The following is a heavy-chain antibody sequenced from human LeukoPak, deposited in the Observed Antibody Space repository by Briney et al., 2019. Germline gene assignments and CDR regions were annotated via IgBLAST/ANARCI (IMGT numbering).Heavy chain of an antibody. V-gene: IGHV4-39*07. J-gene: IGHJ4*02. Sequence: SETLSLTCTVSGASISSTNNFWGWIRQTPGKGLEWIATIYYSGSTYYNPSLKSRVTISVDTSKNQFSLKLSSVTAADTAVYYCARDRVSDYYDSSGYYFDYWGQGTLVTVSS. D-gene: IGHD3-22*01. CDR3: ARDRVSDYYDSSGYYFDY. CDR1: GASISSTNNF. CDR2: IYYSGST.